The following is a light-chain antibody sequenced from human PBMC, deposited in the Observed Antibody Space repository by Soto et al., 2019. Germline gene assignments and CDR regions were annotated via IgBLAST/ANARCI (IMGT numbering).Light chain of an antibody. CDR3: QQYGNSITST. J-gene: IGKJ1*01. CDR2: AAS. CDR1: QSVTNNY. V-gene: IGKV3-20*01. Sequence: EVVLTQSPGTVSLSPGERATLSCRASQSVTNNYLAWYQQKAGQAPRLLIYAASSRATGIPDRFSGSGSGTSFTLSISRLEPEESAVYYCQQYGNSITSTFGQGTKVEIK.